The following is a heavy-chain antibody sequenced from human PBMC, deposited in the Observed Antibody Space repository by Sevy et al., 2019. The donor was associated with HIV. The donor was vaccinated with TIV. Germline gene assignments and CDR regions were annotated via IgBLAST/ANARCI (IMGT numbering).Heavy chain of an antibody. CDR2: LYDTGST. J-gene: IGHJ6*02. CDR3: ARGGGLVDYGMDV. V-gene: IGHV4-59*01. D-gene: IGHD3-9*01. Sequence: SETLSLTCTVSGGSMGSYYWTWIRQPPGKGLEWIGYLYDTGSTNYNPSLESRVTISIDTSKNQFSLNLSYVTAADTAVYYCARGGGLVDYGMDVWGQGITVTVS. CDR1: GGSMGSYY.